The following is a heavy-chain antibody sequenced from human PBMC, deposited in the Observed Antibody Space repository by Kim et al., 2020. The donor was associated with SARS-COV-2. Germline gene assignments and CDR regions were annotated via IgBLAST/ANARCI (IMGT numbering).Heavy chain of an antibody. CDR3: ARESPYSSSWYGGHGMDV. CDR2: ISYDGSNK. J-gene: IGHJ6*02. CDR1: GFTFSSYA. Sequence: GGSLRLSCAASGFTFSSYAMHWVRQAPGKGLEWVAVISYDGSNKYYADSVKGRFTISRDNSKNTLYLQMNSLRAEDTAVYYCARESPYSSSWYGGHGMDVWGQGTTVTVSS. D-gene: IGHD6-13*01. V-gene: IGHV3-30*04.